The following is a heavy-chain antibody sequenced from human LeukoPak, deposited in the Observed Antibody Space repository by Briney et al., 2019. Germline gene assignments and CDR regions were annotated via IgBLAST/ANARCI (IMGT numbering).Heavy chain of an antibody. CDR2: IKQDGSET. D-gene: IGHD3-3*01. CDR1: GFSFSNSW. J-gene: IGHJ4*02. V-gene: IGHV3-7*01. Sequence: AGGSLRLSCAASGFSFSNSWMTWVRQSPGKGLEWVANIKQDGSETYYVDSVMGRFTISRLNAKNSVYLQMNSLRAEDTAVYYCARDPSISGVVTIDFWGQGTLVTVSS. CDR3: ARDPSISGVVTIDF.